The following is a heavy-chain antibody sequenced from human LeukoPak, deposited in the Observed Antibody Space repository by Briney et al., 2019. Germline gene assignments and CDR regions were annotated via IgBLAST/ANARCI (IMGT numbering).Heavy chain of an antibody. V-gene: IGHV3-23*01. D-gene: IGHD2/OR15-2a*01. CDR1: GFPFSSYG. Sequence: QPGGSLRLSCAASGFPFSSYGMGWVRQAPGKGLEWVSGISGGGATTYYADSVKGRFTISRDNSKNTLHLDMSSLRAEDTAEYYCAKTFGWPFYFDYWGQGTPVTVSS. J-gene: IGHJ4*02. CDR3: AKTFGWPFYFDY. CDR2: ISGGGATT.